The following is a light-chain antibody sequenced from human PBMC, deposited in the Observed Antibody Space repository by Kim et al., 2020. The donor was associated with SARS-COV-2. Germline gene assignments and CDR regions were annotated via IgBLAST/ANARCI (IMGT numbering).Light chain of an antibody. V-gene: IGLV2-11*01. J-gene: IGLJ2*01. CDR1: SSDVGGYNS. Sequence: QSALTQPRSVSGSPVQSVTISCTGTSSDVGGYNSVSWYQQHPGKAPKLMIYDVSKRPSGVPDRFSGSKSGNTASLTISELQAEDEADYYCCSYAGGYSSVVFGGGTKLTVL. CDR3: CSYAGGYSSVV. CDR2: DVS.